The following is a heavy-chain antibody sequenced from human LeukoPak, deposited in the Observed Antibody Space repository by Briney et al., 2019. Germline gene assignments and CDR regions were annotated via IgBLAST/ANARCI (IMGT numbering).Heavy chain of an antibody. J-gene: IGHJ4*02. CDR2: INWNGGST. D-gene: IGHD3-22*01. CDR3: ARSSHYYDRALYVDY. CDR1: GFTFDDYG. V-gene: IGHV3-20*04. Sequence: GGSLRLPCAASGFTFDDYGMSWVRQAPGKGLEWVSGINWNGGSTGYADSVKGRFTISRDNAKNSLYLQMNSLRAEETAFNYCARSSHYYDRALYVDYWGQGTLVTVSS.